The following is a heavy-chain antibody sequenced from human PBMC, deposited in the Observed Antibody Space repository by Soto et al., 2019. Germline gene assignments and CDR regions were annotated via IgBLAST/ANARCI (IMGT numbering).Heavy chain of an antibody. D-gene: IGHD4-17*01. CDR3: ASTVS. CDR2: IWYDGSNK. J-gene: IGHJ4*02. CDR1: GFIFSSYG. V-gene: IGHV3-33*03. Sequence: LRLSCAASGFIFSSYGMHWVRQAPGKGLEWVGVIWYDGSNKYYGDSVKGRFTISRDNSKNTLYLQMNSLRVEDTAVYYCASTVSWGQGTLVTVSS.